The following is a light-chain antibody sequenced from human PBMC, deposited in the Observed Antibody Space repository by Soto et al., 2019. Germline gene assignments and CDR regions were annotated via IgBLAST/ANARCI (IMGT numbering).Light chain of an antibody. V-gene: IGKV1-27*01. J-gene: IGKJ4*01. CDR2: AAS. Sequence: DVQMTKAPSSLSASVGDRVTITCRASQGMSNYLAWYQQKPGKVPKLLIYAASILQSGVPSRFSGSGSGTDLTLTISSLQPEDVATYYCQKYNSAPRTFGGGTKVEIK. CDR1: QGMSNY. CDR3: QKYNSAPRT.